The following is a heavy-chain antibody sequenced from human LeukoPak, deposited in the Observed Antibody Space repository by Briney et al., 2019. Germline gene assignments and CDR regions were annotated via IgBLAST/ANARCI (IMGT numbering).Heavy chain of an antibody. J-gene: IGHJ4*02. V-gene: IGHV3-43D*04. Sequence: GGSLRLSCAASGFTFEDYAMHWVRQAPGKGLEWFSLISWDGGSTYYADSVKGRFTISRDNSKNSLYLQMNSLRAEGTALYYCAKDRGRRDGYNMDYWGQGTLVTVSS. CDR2: ISWDGGST. CDR1: GFTFEDYA. D-gene: IGHD5-24*01. CDR3: AKDRGRRDGYNMDY.